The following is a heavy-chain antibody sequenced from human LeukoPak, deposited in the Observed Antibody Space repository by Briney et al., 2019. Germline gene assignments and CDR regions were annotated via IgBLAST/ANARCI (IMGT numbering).Heavy chain of an antibody. D-gene: IGHD4-17*01. V-gene: IGHV1-46*01. CDR3: ARAYGDYGIFDY. Sequence: WASVKASCRASGYTFTSYYMHWVRQAPGKGLEWMGIINPSGGSTSYAQKFQGRVTMTRDTSTSTVYMELSSLRSEDTAVYYCARAYGDYGIFDYWGQGTLVTVSS. CDR1: GYTFTSYY. CDR2: INPSGGST. J-gene: IGHJ4*02.